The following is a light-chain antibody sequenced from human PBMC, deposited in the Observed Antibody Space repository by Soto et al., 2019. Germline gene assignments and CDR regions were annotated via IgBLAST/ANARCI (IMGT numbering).Light chain of an antibody. V-gene: IGLV2-14*01. CDR1: SSDVGGYNY. CDR2: DVN. Sequence: QSALTQPASVSESPGQSITISCTGTSSDVGGYNYVSWYQQHPGKAPKLMIYDVNNRPSGVSNRFSGSKSGNTASLTISGLQAEDEADYFCSSYTTSSTPFVFGTGTKLTVL. J-gene: IGLJ1*01. CDR3: SSYTTSSTPFV.